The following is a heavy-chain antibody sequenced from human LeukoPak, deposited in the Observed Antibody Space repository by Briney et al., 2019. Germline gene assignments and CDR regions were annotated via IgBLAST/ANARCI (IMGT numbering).Heavy chain of an antibody. J-gene: IGHJ4*02. CDR1: GFTFSSYE. CDR3: ARVHYNTAMVDIDY. V-gene: IGHV3-48*03. Sequence: GGSLRLSCAASGFTFSSYEMHWVRQAPGKGLEWISYISSSGSTIYYADSVKGRITISRDNGKNSLYLQMNSLRAEDTAVYYCARVHYNTAMVDIDYWGQGTLVTVSS. D-gene: IGHD5-18*01. CDR2: ISSSGSTI.